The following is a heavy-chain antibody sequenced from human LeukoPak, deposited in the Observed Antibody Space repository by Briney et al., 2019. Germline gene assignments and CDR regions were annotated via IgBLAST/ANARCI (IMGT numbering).Heavy chain of an antibody. J-gene: IGHJ6*02. CDR3: GRDSYYYYGMDV. CDR1: GGTFTIYA. CDR2: IIPIFGTA. Sequence: SVKVSCKASGGTFTIYAISWVRQAPGQGLEWVGGIIPIFGTANYAQKFRGRVTITADESTSTAYMELSSLRSEDTAVYYCGRDSYYYYGMDVWSQGTTVTVSS. V-gene: IGHV1-69*13.